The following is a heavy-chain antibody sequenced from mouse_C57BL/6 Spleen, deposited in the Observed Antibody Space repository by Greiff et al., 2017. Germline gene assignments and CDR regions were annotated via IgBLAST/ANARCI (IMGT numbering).Heavy chain of an antibody. J-gene: IGHJ4*01. D-gene: IGHD1-1*01. CDR2: IDPEDGET. Sequence: VQLKESGAELVKPGASVKLSCTASGFNIKDYYMHWVKQRTEQGLEWIGRIDPEDGETKYAPKFQGKATITADTSSHTAYLQISSLTSEDTAVYYCARGATVVATPMDYWGQGTSVTVSS. CDR3: ARGATVVATPMDY. CDR1: GFNIKDYY. V-gene: IGHV14-2*01.